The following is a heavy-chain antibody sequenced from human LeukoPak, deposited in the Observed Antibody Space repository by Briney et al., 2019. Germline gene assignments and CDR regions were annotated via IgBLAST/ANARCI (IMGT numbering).Heavy chain of an antibody. CDR3: ARVLDILTGYYIDY. V-gene: IGHV1-18*01. D-gene: IGHD3-9*01. J-gene: IGHJ4*02. CDR2: INIYKGNT. Sequence: GASVKVSCKASGYIFTSHGLSWVRQAPGQGLEWMGWINIYKGNTNYAQKFQGRVTMTTDTSTSTAYMELRSLRSDDTAVYYCARVLDILTGYYIDYWGQGTLVTVSS. CDR1: GYIFTSHG.